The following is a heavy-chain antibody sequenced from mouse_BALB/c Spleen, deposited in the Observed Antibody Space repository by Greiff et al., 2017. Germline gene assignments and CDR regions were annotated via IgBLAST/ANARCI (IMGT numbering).Heavy chain of an antibody. CDR3: ARDYYGSSSWFAY. V-gene: IGHV3-8*02. J-gene: IGHJ3*01. CDR2: ISYSGST. CDR1: GDSITSGY. D-gene: IGHD1-1*01. Sequence: VQLKESGPSLVKPSQTLSLTCSVTGDSITSGYWNWIRKFPGNKLEYMGYISYSGSTYYNPSLKSRISITRDTSKNQYYLQLNSVTTEDTATYYCARDYYGSSSWFAYWGQGTLVTVSA.